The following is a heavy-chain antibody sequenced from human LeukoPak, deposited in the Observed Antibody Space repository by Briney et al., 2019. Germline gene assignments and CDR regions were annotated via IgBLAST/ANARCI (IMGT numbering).Heavy chain of an antibody. CDR2: IIPIFGTA. J-gene: IGHJ4*02. CDR1: GGTFSSYA. V-gene: IGHV1-69*13. CDR3: ARGAAAGQNDY. D-gene: IGHD6-13*01. Sequence: ASVKVSCKASGGTFSSYAISWVRQAPGQGLEWMGGIIPIFGTANYAQKFQGRVTIPADESTSTAYMELSSLRSEDTAVYYCARGAAAGQNDYWGQGTLVTVSS.